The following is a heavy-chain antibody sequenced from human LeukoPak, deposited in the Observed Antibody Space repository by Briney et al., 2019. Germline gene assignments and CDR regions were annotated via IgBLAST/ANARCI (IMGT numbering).Heavy chain of an antibody. Sequence: GGSLRLSCAASGFTFSSYAMSWVRQAPGKGLEWVSAISGSGGSTYYADSVKGWFTISRDNSKNTLYLQMNSLRAEDTAVYYCAKDRSFDYYGSGSRTYNWFDPWGQGTLVTVSS. CDR1: GFTFSSYA. J-gene: IGHJ5*02. CDR2: ISGSGGST. V-gene: IGHV3-23*01. CDR3: AKDRSFDYYGSGSRTYNWFDP. D-gene: IGHD3-10*01.